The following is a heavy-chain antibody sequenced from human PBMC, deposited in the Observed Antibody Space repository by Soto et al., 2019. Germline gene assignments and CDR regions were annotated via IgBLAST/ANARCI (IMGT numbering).Heavy chain of an antibody. CDR2: IWYDGSNK. CDR3: ARGYSSSWYLDY. D-gene: IGHD6-13*01. J-gene: IGHJ4*02. CDR1: GFTFSDYW. V-gene: IGHV3-33*08. Sequence: PGGSLRLSCAASGFTFSDYWMAWVRQAPEKGLEWVAVIWYDGSNKYYADSVKGRFTISRDNSKNTLYLQMNSLRAEDTAVYYCARGYSSSWYLDYWGQGTLVTVSS.